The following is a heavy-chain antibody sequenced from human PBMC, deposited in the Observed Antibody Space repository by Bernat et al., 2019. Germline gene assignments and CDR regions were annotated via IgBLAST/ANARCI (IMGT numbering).Heavy chain of an antibody. D-gene: IGHD2-8*02. V-gene: IGHV3-33*01. CDR1: GFTFSSYG. CDR3: ARDNVLVVYARPHNWFDP. J-gene: IGHJ5*02. Sequence: QVQLVESGGGVVQPGRSLRLSCAASGFTFSSYGMHWVRQAPGKGLEWVEVIWYDGSNKYYADSVKGRFTISRDNSKNTLYLQMNSLRAEDTAVYYCARDNVLVVYARPHNWFDPWGQGTLVTVSS. CDR2: IWYDGSNK.